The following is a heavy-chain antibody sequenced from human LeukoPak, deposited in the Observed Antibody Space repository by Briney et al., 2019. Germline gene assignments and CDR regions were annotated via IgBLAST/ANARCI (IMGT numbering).Heavy chain of an antibody. Sequence: SETLSLTCTVSGGSISSYYWSWIRQPPGKGLEWIGYIYYSGSTNYNPSLKSRVTISVDRSKNQFSLKLSSVTAADTAVYYCARRRTGRDLDYWGQGTLVTVSS. J-gene: IGHJ4*02. CDR3: ARRRTGRDLDY. CDR1: GGSISSYY. V-gene: IGHV4-59*12. CDR2: IYYSGST. D-gene: IGHD1/OR15-1a*01.